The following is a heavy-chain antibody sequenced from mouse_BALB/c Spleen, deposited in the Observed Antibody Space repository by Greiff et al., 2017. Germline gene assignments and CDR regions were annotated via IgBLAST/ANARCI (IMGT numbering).Heavy chain of an antibody. CDR1: GYSFTSYW. Sequence: VQLQQSGTVLARPGASVKMSCKASGYSFTSYWMHWVKQRPGQGLEWIGAIYPGNSDTSYNQKFKGKAKLTAVTSASTAYMELSSLTNEDSAVYYCTRSLITTVVDWYFDVWGAGTTVTVSS. D-gene: IGHD1-1*01. CDR3: TRSLITTVVDWYFDV. CDR2: IYPGNSDT. J-gene: IGHJ1*01. V-gene: IGHV1-5*01.